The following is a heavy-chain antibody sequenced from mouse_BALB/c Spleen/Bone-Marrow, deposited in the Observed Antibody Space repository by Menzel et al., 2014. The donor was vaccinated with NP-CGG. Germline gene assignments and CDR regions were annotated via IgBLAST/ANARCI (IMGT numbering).Heavy chain of an antibody. Sequence: VVESGASVKISCKATGYTFNSYWIEWVKQRPGHGLEWIGEILPGSGSTNYNEKFKGKATFTTDTSSNTAYMQLSSLTSEDSAVYYCARGGYGYLFAYWGQGTLVTVSA. CDR3: ARGGYGYLFAY. CDR2: ILPGSGST. D-gene: IGHD2-2*01. J-gene: IGHJ3*01. V-gene: IGHV1-9*01. CDR1: GYTFNSYW.